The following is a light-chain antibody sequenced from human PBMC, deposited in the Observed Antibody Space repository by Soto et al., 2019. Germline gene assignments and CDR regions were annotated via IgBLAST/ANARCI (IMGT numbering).Light chain of an antibody. J-gene: IGKJ4*01. CDR2: GAS. CDR1: QRVSSN. V-gene: IGKV3-15*01. CDR3: QQYNNWPLT. Sequence: EIVMTQSPATLSVSPGERATLSCRASQRVSSNLAWYQQKPGQAPRLLIYGASTRATEIPARFSGSGSGTEFTLTISSLQSEDFAVYSCQQYNNWPLTFGGGTKVEIK.